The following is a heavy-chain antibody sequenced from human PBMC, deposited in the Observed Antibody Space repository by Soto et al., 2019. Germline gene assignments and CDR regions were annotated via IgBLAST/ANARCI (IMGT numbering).Heavy chain of an antibody. D-gene: IGHD6-13*01. CDR1: GFTFSSYW. CDR2: IKQDGSEK. CDR3: ARLGIAAPPDGGNWFDP. V-gene: IGHV3-7*05. J-gene: IGHJ5*02. Sequence: GESLKISCAASGFTFSSYWMSWVRQAPGKGLEWVANIKQDGSEKYYVDSVKGRFTISRDNAKNSLYLQMNSLRAEDTAVYYCARLGIAAPPDGGNWFDPWGQGTLVTVSS.